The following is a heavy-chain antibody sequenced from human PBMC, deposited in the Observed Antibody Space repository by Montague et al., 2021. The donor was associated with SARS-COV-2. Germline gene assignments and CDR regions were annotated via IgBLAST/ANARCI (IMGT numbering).Heavy chain of an antibody. CDR3: ARQKRRITIFGVVIPPVLAWFDP. V-gene: IGHV4-39*01. CDR1: GGSISSSSYY. CDR2: IYYSGST. D-gene: IGHD3-3*01. J-gene: IGHJ5*02. Sequence: SETLSLTCTVSGGSISSSSYYWGWIRQPPGKGLEWIGSIYYSGSTYYXXXLKSRVTISVDTSKNQFSLKLSSVTAADTAVYYCARQKRRITIFGVVIPPVLAWFDPWGQGTLVTVSS.